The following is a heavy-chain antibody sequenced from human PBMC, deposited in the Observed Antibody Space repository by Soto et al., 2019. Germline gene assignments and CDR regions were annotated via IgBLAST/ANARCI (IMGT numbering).Heavy chain of an antibody. Sequence: ASVKVSCTVSGYTLTELSMHWVRQAPGKGLEWMGIINPSGGSTSYAQKFQGRVTMTRDTSTSTVYMELSSLRSEDTAVYYCATRDVYWGQGTLVTVSS. CDR1: GYTLTELS. CDR2: INPSGGST. J-gene: IGHJ4*02. CDR3: ATRDVY. V-gene: IGHV1-46*01.